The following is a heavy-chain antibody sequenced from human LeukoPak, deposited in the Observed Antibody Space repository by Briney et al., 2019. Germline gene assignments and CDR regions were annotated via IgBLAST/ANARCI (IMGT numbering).Heavy chain of an antibody. V-gene: IGHV3-21*01. Sequence: GGSLRLSCAASGFIFSSFGMHWVRQAPGNGLEWVSLITTGSNYIYYADSVKGRFTVSRDNAKKSLYLQMNSLRAEDTAVYYCATDKLGGGGGHDYWGQGTLVTVSS. D-gene: IGHD2-21*01. CDR2: ITTGSNYI. J-gene: IGHJ4*02. CDR3: ATDKLGGGGGHDY. CDR1: GFIFSSFG.